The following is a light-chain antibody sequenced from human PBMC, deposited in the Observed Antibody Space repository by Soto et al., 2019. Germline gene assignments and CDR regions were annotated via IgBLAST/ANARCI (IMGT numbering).Light chain of an antibody. J-gene: IGKJ1*01. CDR2: GAS. CDR3: QQYGSSPLT. Sequence: EIGMTQSPGTLSSSPGERSTLSCRASQSVSSSYLAWYQQKPGQAPRLLIYGASSRATGIPDRFSGSGSGTDFTLTISRLEPEDFAMYYCQQYGSSPLTFGRGTKVEIK. CDR1: QSVSSSY. V-gene: IGKV3-20*01.